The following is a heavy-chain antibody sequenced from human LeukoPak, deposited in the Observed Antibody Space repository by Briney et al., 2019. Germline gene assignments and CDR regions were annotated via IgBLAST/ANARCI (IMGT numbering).Heavy chain of an antibody. CDR1: GGSISSYY. Sequence: SETLSLTCIVPGGSISSYYWSWIRQPPGKGLEWSGYIYYSGSTNYNPSLKSRVAISVDTSKNQFSLKLSSVTAADTAVYYCARGAVEMATIWAFDIWGQGTMVTVSS. D-gene: IGHD5-24*01. V-gene: IGHV4-59*01. J-gene: IGHJ3*02. CDR3: ARGAVEMATIWAFDI. CDR2: IYYSGST.